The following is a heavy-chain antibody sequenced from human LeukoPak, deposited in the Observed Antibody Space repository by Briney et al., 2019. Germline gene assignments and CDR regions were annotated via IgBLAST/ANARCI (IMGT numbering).Heavy chain of an antibody. CDR2: ISYDGSNK. J-gene: IGHJ4*02. Sequence: GGSLRLSCAASGFTFSSYGMHWVRQAPGKGLEWVAVISYDGSNKYYADSVKGRFTISRDNSKNTLYLQMNSLRAEDTAVYYCAKDNSSSWLYYFGYWGQGTLVTVSS. CDR1: GFTFSSYG. D-gene: IGHD6-13*01. V-gene: IGHV3-30*18. CDR3: AKDNSSSWLYYFGY.